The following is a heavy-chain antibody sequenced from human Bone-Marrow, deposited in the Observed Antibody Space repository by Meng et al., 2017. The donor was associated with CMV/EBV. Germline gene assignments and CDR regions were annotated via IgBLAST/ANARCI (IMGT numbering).Heavy chain of an antibody. CDR3: ARGLNAPLCFGELGPNAFDI. V-gene: IGHV3-7*01. CDR1: GFTFSSYW. CDR2: IKQDGSEK. Sequence: GESLKISCAASGFTFSSYWMNWVRQAPGKGLEWVANIKQDGSEKYYVDSVKGRFTISRDNAKNSLYLQMNSLRAEDTAVYYCARGLNAPLCFGELGPNAFDIWGQGTMVTVSS. J-gene: IGHJ3*02. D-gene: IGHD3-10*01.